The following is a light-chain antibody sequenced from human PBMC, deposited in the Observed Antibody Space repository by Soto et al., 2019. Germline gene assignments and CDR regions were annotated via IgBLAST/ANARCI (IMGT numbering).Light chain of an antibody. CDR1: QSKKSW. V-gene: IGKV1-5*01. CDR2: DAS. J-gene: IGKJ1*01. Sequence: DIQMTQSPSTLSSSVRKKNNNNCRANQSKKSWVAWFQQKPGKAPKVLIYDASTLESGVPSRFSGSGSGTEFTLTIDSLQPDDVATYYCQRYNAFSQTFGQGTKVDIK. CDR3: QRYNAFSQT.